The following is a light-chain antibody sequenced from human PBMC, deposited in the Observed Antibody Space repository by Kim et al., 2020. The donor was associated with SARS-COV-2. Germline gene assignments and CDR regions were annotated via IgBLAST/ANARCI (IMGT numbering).Light chain of an antibody. J-gene: IGKJ1*01. CDR3: QQYSNWPRT. V-gene: IGKV3-15*01. CDR1: QSVSGS. Sequence: EMVMTQSPDTLSVSPGESATLSCRASQSVSGSLAWYQKKPGQAPTLLIYGASTRAAGVPARFSGSGSGTEFTLTITSLQSEDYAVYYCQQYSNWPRTFGQGTKVDIK. CDR2: GAS.